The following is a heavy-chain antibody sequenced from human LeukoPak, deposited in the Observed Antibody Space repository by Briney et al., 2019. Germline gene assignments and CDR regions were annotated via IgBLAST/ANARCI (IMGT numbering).Heavy chain of an antibody. CDR2: INPNSGGT. V-gene: IGHV1-2*02. J-gene: IGHJ4*02. CDR1: GYTFTGYY. CDR3: ARQSIAARHARDY. D-gene: IGHD6-6*01. Sequence: GASVKVSCKASGYTFTGYYMHWVRQAPGQGLEWMGWINPNSGGTNYAQKFQGRVTMTRDTSISTAYMELSKLRSDDTAVYYCARQSIAARHARDYWGQGTLVTVSS.